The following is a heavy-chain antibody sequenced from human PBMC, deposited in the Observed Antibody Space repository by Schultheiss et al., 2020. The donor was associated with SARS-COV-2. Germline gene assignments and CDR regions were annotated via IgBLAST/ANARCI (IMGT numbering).Heavy chain of an antibody. V-gene: IGHV3-48*04. CDR2: ISSSSSTI. Sequence: GGSLRLSCAASGFTFSNYGMHWVRQAPGKGLEWVSYISSSSSTIYYADSVKGRFTISRDNAKNSLYLQMNSLRAEDTAVYYCARDTNPEYLGGMDVWGQGTTVTVSS. CDR1: GFTFSNYG. D-gene: IGHD2-8*01. J-gene: IGHJ6*02. CDR3: ARDTNPEYLGGMDV.